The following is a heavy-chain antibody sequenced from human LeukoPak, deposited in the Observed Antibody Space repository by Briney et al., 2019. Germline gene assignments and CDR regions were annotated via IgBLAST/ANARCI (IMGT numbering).Heavy chain of an antibody. Sequence: SETLSLTCGVSGGSIDITNYWSWVRQAPGRGLEWIGEISHDGTTNYNSSLRSRVAMSFDRANNQFSLSLTSVTAADTAVYYCTRENRPFCPFAFWGQGALVTVSS. CDR1: GGSIDITNY. V-gene: IGHV4-4*02. J-gene: IGHJ4*02. D-gene: IGHD2/OR15-2a*01. CDR2: ISHDGTT. CDR3: TRENRPFCPFAF.